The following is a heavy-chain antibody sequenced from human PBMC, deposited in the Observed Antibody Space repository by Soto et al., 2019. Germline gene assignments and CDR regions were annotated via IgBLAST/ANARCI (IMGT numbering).Heavy chain of an antibody. D-gene: IGHD2-15*01. CDR3: AKDRSCSGGSCYSGEYFQH. CDR2: ISGGGGGT. CDR1: GFTFNSYA. V-gene: IGHV3-23*01. J-gene: IGHJ1*01. Sequence: GGSLRLSCAVSGFTFNSYAMNWVRQAPGKGLEWVSSISGGGGGTYYADSLKGRLTISRDNSKSTLYMQMNSLRAEDTAVYYCAKDRSCSGGSCYSGEYFQHWGQGT.